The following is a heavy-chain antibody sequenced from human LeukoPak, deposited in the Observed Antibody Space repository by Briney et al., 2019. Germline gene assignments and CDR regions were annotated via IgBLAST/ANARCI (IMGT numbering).Heavy chain of an antibody. CDR2: IYYSGST. CDR3: ARDRSGYYQD. J-gene: IGHJ4*02. V-gene: IGHV4-59*01. D-gene: IGHD3-3*01. CDR1: GGSISSYY. Sequence: MPSETLSLTCTVSGGSISSYYWSWIRQPPGKGLEWIGYIYYSGSTNYNPSLKSRVTISVDTSKNQFSLKLSSVTAADTAVYYCARDRSGYYQDWGQGTLVTVSS.